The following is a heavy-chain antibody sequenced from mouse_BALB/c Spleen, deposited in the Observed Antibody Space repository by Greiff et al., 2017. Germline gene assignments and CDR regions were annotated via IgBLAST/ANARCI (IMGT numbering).Heavy chain of an antibody. CDR1: GYTFTSYV. J-gene: IGHJ3*01. CDR3: AREKNDYVSAWFAY. V-gene: IGHV1-14*01. D-gene: IGHD2-4*01. Sequence: EVKLQQSGPELVKPGASVKMSCKASGYTFTSYVMHWVKQKPGQGLEWIGYINPYNDGTKYNEKFKGKATLTSDKSSSTAYMELSSLTSEDSAVYYCAREKNDYVSAWFAYWGQGTLVTVSA. CDR2: INPYNDGT.